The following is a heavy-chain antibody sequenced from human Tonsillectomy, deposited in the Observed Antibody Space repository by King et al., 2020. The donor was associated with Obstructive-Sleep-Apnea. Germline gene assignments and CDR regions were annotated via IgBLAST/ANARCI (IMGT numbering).Heavy chain of an antibody. V-gene: IGHV1-69*17. D-gene: IGHD1/OR15-1a*01. CDR2: IMPVTNVV. J-gene: IGHJ6*02. CDR1: GGTFTNYA. Sequence: QLVQSGAEVRKPGSSVTVSCKASGGTFTNYAITWVRQAPGQGLEWMGGIMPVTNVVKLAQKFQDRVTITADRSTSIAYMELGSLTKEETAVYYCAGTPPPVAVPDSSLWEHFFCYALDVWGQGTTVTVSS. CDR3: AGTPPPVAVPDSSLWEHFFCYALDV.